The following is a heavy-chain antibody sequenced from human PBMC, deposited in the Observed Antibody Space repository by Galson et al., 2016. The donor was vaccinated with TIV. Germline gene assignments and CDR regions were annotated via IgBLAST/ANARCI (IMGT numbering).Heavy chain of an antibody. J-gene: IGHJ6*02. V-gene: IGHV3-23*01. CDR2: ISGSAIST. D-gene: IGHD2-2*01. Sequence: SLRLSCAASGFRITNYVMSWVRQAPGKGLEWVSSISGSAISTYYADSVKGRFTISRDNSKNILYLQLNSLRAEDTALYYCATPFSSSSFSSYYALDVWGQGTTVTVSS. CDR1: GFRITNYV. CDR3: ATPFSSSSFSSYYALDV.